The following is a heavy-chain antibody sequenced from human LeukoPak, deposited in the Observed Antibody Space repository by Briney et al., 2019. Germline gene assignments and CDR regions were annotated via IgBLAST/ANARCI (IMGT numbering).Heavy chain of an antibody. J-gene: IGHJ4*02. Sequence: ASVKVSCKASGYTFTSYGISWVRQAPGQGLEWMGWIGAYNGNTNYAQKLQGRVTMTTDTSTSTAYMELRSLRSDDTAVYYCARDTDIVVVPAATGLDYWGQGTLVTVSS. CDR1: GYTFTSYG. V-gene: IGHV1-18*01. CDR2: IGAYNGNT. D-gene: IGHD2-2*01. CDR3: ARDTDIVVVPAATGLDY.